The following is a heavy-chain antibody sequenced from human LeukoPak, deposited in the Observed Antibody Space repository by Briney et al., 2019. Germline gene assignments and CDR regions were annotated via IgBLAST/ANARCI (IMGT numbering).Heavy chain of an antibody. CDR2: ISYDGSNK. CDR3: ARTYSYRFDD. CDR1: GFTFSSYG. D-gene: IGHD3-16*02. Sequence: HPGGSLRLSCAASGFTFSSYGMHWVRQAPGKGLEWVAVISYDGSNKYYADSVKGRFTISRDNSKNTLYLQMNSLRDEDTAVYYCARTYSYRFDDWGQGTLVTVSS. V-gene: IGHV3-30*03. J-gene: IGHJ4*02.